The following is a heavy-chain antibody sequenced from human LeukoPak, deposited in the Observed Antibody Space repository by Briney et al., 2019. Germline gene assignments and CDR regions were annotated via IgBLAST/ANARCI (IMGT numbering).Heavy chain of an antibody. CDR2: IYYSGST. Sequence: SETLSLTCTVSGGSISSSSYYWGWIRQPPGKGLEWIGSIYYSGSTYYNPSLKSRVTISVDTSKNQFSLKLSSVTAADTAVYYCARYPLFSTVVTSTLPDYWGQGTLVTVSS. J-gene: IGHJ4*02. V-gene: IGHV4-39*07. CDR3: ARYPLFSTVVTSTLPDY. D-gene: IGHD4-23*01. CDR1: GGSISSSSYY.